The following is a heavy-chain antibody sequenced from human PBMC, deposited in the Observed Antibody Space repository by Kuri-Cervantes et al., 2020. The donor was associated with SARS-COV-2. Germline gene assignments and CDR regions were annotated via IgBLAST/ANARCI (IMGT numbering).Heavy chain of an antibody. J-gene: IGHJ4*02. Sequence: LSLTCAASGFTLDDYGMYWVRQAPGKGLEWVSGISWNSGSIGYADSVKGRFTISRDNAKNSLYLQMNSLRAEDMALYYCARVGGGYPYWGQGTLVTVSS. CDR2: ISWNSGSI. CDR1: GFTLDDYG. V-gene: IGHV3-9*03. D-gene: IGHD3-22*01. CDR3: ARVGGGYPY.